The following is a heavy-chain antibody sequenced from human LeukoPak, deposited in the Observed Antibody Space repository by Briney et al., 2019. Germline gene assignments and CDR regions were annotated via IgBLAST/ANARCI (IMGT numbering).Heavy chain of an antibody. D-gene: IGHD2-2*01. Sequence: PSETLSLTCIVSGGSISSGLHYWGWIRQPPGKGLEWIGSISYSGSTYYNPSLKSRVTVSVDTSKNQFSLKLGSVTAADTSVYYCARLSQYQLLSFYMDVWGKGTTVTVSS. V-gene: IGHV4-39*01. CDR3: ARLSQYQLLSFYMDV. CDR2: ISYSGST. CDR1: GGSISSGLHY. J-gene: IGHJ6*03.